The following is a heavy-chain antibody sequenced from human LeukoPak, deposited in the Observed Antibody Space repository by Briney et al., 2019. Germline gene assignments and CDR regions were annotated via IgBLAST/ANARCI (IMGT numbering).Heavy chain of an antibody. CDR3: ARARTAYYYDSSGSQGGWFDP. CDR1: GFTFSSHW. V-gene: IGHV3-74*01. J-gene: IGHJ5*02. Sequence: GGSLRLSCAASGFTFSSHWMHWVRQAPGKGLVWVSRIKDDGSHTNYADSVKGRFTISRDNAKNTLSLQMNSLRAEDTAVYYCARARTAYYYDSSGSQGGWFDPWGQGTLVTVSS. D-gene: IGHD3-22*01. CDR2: IKDDGSHT.